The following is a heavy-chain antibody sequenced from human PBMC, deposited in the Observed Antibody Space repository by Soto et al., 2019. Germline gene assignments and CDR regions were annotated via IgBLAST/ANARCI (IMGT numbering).Heavy chain of an antibody. CDR1: GYTFSNYA. V-gene: IGHV1-18*01. CDR2: ISVYNGNT. D-gene: IGHD3-10*01. CDR3: ARDGRITVIRGPLPFDS. Sequence: GASVKVSCKASGYTFSNYAISWVRQAPGQGLEWMGWISVYNGNTKSAEKFQGRVTMTTDTSTSTAYMELRSLSSDDTALYYCARDGRITVIRGPLPFDSW. J-gene: IGHJ5*01.